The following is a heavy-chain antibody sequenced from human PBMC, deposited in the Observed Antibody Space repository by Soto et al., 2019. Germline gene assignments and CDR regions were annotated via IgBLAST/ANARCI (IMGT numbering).Heavy chain of an antibody. D-gene: IGHD5-18*01. CDR3: AREEGAETAGGYYYYYGLDV. CDR1: GGSISSGGYY. CDR2: IYYSGST. Sequence: QVQLQESGPGLVKPSQTLSLTCTVSGGSISSGGYYWSWIRQHPGKGLEWIGYIYYSGSTYYNPSLKSQITISVNTSNNQISMKLTSVNAANTAVYYCAREEGAETAGGYYYYYGLDVWGQGTTVTVSS. V-gene: IGHV4-31*01. J-gene: IGHJ6*02.